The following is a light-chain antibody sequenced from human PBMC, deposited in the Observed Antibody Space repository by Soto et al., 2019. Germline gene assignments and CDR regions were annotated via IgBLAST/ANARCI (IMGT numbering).Light chain of an antibody. CDR3: QQYNSYPRA. J-gene: IGKJ1*01. CDR1: QGIRND. CDR2: AAS. Sequence: SAGMGVGLSSTRRASQGIRNDLGWYQQKPGKAPKLLIYAASSLESGVPSRFSGRRSGSEFTLTISHLQPDDFATYCCQQYNSYPRALGLGNKV. V-gene: IGKV1-17*02.